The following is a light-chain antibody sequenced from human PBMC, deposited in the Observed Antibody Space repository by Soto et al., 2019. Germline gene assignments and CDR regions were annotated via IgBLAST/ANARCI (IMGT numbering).Light chain of an antibody. Sequence: AIQMTQSPSSLSASVGDRVTITCRASQAIRNDLGWYQQKPGKAPQLLIYAAYSLHSGVPSRFSGSGSGTDFTLTISSLQPEDFATYYCLQEYTYPLTFGGGTKVEIK. CDR3: LQEYTYPLT. CDR2: AAY. CDR1: QAIRND. V-gene: IGKV1-6*01. J-gene: IGKJ4*01.